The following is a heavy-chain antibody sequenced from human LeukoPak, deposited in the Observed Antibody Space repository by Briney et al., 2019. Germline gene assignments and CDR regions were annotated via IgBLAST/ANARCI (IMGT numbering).Heavy chain of an antibody. CDR1: GFTFSTYS. J-gene: IGHJ6*02. D-gene: IGHD1-1*01. CDR2: INSRSNYI. Sequence: GGSLRLSCAASGFTFSTYSMNWVRQAPGKGLEWVSSINSRSNYIYYADSVKGRFTISRDNAKNSLYLQMSSLRAEDTAVYYCARSTGTGNYYYYGMDVWGQGTTVTVSS. V-gene: IGHV3-21*04. CDR3: ARSTGTGNYYYYGMDV.